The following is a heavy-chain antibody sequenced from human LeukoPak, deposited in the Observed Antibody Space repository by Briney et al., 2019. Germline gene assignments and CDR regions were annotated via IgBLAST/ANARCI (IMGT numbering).Heavy chain of an antibody. CDR2: INHSGST. V-gene: IGHV4-34*01. D-gene: IGHD6-13*01. J-gene: IGHJ6*03. CDR3: ARFRYSSSQAYYYYYYMDA. CDR1: GGSFSGYY. Sequence: SSETLSLTCAVYGGSFSGYYWSWIPQPPGKGLEWIGEINHSGSTNYNPSLKSRVTISVDTSKNQFSLKLSSVTAADTAVYYCARFRYSSSQAYYYYYYMDAWGKGTTVTVSS.